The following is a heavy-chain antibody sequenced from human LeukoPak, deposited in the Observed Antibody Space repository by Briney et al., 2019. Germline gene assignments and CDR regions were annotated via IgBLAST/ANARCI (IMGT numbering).Heavy chain of an antibody. Sequence: SETLSLTCTVSDSSITSTYYWAWFRQPPGKGLEWIATVFRLQTVRTFYNPSLESRVTMSLDPSQNQFTLNLTSVTAADTALYFCARVLHAPYLIDSWGQGTLVTVSS. D-gene: IGHD2-8*01. J-gene: IGHJ4*02. CDR3: ARVLHAPYLIDS. CDR1: DSSITSTYY. V-gene: IGHV4-38-2*02. CDR2: VFRLQTVRT.